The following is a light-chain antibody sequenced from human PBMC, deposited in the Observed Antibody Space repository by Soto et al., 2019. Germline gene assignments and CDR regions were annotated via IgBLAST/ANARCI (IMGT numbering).Light chain of an antibody. CDR1: QSVSSY. CDR3: QQRSDWPST. CDR2: DAS. J-gene: IGKJ4*01. Sequence: EIVLTQSPATLSLSPGERATLSCRASQSVSSYLAWYQQKPGQAPRLLIYDASNRATGIQARFSGSGSGTDFTRTISSLEPDDFAVYYCQQRSDWPSTFGGGTKVQIK. V-gene: IGKV3-11*01.